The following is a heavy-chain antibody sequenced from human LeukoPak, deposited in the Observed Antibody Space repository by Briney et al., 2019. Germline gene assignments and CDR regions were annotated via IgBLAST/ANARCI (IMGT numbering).Heavy chain of an antibody. Sequence: ASVKVSCKASGYTFTGYYMHWVRQAPGQGLEWMGWINPDSGGTNYAQKFQGRVTMTRDTSISTAYMELSRLRSDDTAVYYCARERFYSSGSYNNRIDSWGQGTLVTVSS. J-gene: IGHJ4*02. CDR2: INPDSGGT. CDR3: ARERFYSSGSYNNRIDS. V-gene: IGHV1-2*02. CDR1: GYTFTGYY. D-gene: IGHD3-10*01.